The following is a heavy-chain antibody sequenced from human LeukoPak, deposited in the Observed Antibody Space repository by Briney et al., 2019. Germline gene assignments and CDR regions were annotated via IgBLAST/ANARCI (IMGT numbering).Heavy chain of an antibody. J-gene: IGHJ6*02. CDR1: GGSISSGGYY. D-gene: IGHD3-9*01. CDR2: IYYSGST. CDR3: ARDSSQLRYFDWLPGRYYYYGMDV. Sequence: SQTLSLTCTVSGGSISSGGYYWSWIRQHPGKGLEWIGYIYYSGSTYYNPSLKSRVTISVDTSKNQFSLKLSSVTAVDTAVYYCARDSSQLRYFDWLPGRYYYYGMDVWGQGTTVTVSS. V-gene: IGHV4-31*03.